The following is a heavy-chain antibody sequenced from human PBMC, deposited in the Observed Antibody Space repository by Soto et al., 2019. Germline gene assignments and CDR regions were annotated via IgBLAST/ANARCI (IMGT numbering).Heavy chain of an antibody. D-gene: IGHD6-19*01. V-gene: IGHV1-69*13. CDR2: IIPIFGTA. Sequence: ASVKVSCKASGGTFSSYAISWVRQAPGQGLEWMGGIIPIFGTANYAQKFQGRVTITADESTSTAYMELSSLRSEDTAVYYCASSFSGRYDYWGQGTLVTVSS. CDR1: GGTFSSYA. CDR3: ASSFSGRYDY. J-gene: IGHJ4*02.